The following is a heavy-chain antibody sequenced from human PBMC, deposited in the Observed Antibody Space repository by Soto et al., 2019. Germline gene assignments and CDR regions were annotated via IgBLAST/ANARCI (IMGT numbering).Heavy chain of an antibody. J-gene: IGHJ3*02. Sequence: GESLKISCKGSGYSFTSYWIGWVRQMPGKGLEWMGIIYPGDSDTRYSTSFKGQVTISADKSISTTYLQWSRLKASDSAMYYCARIEVVVGTAIDAFDIWGQGTMVTVSS. D-gene: IGHD2-21*02. V-gene: IGHV5-51*01. CDR2: IYPGDSDT. CDR3: ARIEVVVGTAIDAFDI. CDR1: GYSFTSYW.